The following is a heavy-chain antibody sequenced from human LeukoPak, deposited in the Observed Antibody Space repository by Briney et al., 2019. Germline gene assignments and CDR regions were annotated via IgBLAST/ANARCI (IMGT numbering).Heavy chain of an antibody. Sequence: PGGSLRLSCTVSGGSISSSSYYWGWIRQPPGKGLEWIGSIYYSGSTYYNPSLKSRVTISVDTSKNQFSLKLSSVTAAGTAVYYCARCPTLGWFDPWGQGTLVTVSS. J-gene: IGHJ5*02. CDR1: GGSISSSSYY. CDR3: ARCPTLGWFDP. CDR2: IYYSGST. V-gene: IGHV4-39*01.